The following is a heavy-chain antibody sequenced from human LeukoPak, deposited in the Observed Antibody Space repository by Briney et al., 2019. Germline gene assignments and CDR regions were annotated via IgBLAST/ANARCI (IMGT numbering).Heavy chain of an antibody. CDR2: INPSGGST. CDR1: GYTFTSYH. CDR3: AREGFSAAGTCWFDP. Sequence: GASVKVSCKASGYTFTSYHMHWVRQALGQGLEWMGIINPSGGSTSYAQKFQGRVTMTRDTSTSTVYMELSSLRSEDTAVYYCAREGFSAAGTCWFDPWGQGTLVTVSS. J-gene: IGHJ5*02. D-gene: IGHD6-13*01. V-gene: IGHV1-46*01.